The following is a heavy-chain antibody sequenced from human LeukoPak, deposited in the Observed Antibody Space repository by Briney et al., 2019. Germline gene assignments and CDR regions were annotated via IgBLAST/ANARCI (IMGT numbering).Heavy chain of an antibody. CDR3: ARDQRDYYDSSGNGYFQH. CDR1: GFTFSDYY. D-gene: IGHD3-22*01. Sequence: GGSLGLSCAASGFTFSDYYMSWIRQAPGKGLEWVSYISSSSSYTNYADSVKGRFTVSRDNAKNSLYLQMNSLRAEDTAVYYCARDQRDYYDSSGNGYFQHWGQGTLVTVSS. J-gene: IGHJ1*01. V-gene: IGHV3-11*06. CDR2: ISSSSSYT.